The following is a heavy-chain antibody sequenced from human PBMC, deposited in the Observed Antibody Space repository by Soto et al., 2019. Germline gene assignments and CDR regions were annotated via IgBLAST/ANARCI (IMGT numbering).Heavy chain of an antibody. D-gene: IGHD3-10*01. Sequence: VQLLESGPGLAKPSETFSLTCSVSGASVTSGTYYWNWIRRPPGKGLEWIGYIYYNGTTGYIPSFKSRVTIAMDTSKNQFSLRLASVTAADTAVYYCAAAVVCFYDSRRDNYFYGMDVWGPGTTVTVS. V-gene: IGHV4-61*01. J-gene: IGHJ6*02. CDR1: GASVTSGTYY. CDR2: IYYNGTT. CDR3: AAAVVCFYDSRRDNYFYGMDV.